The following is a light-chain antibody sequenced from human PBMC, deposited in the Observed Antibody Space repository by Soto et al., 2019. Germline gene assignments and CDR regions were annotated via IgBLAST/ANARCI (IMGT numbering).Light chain of an antibody. Sequence: QAVLTQPPSVSGAPGQRVTISCTGSSSNIGAGYDVHWYQQLPGTAPKLLIYDNSNRPSGVPDRFSGSKSGTSASLAITGLQAEDEADYYCQSYDSSLSDLYVFGTGTKVTVL. V-gene: IGLV1-40*01. CDR1: SSNIGAGYD. CDR3: QSYDSSLSDLYV. CDR2: DNS. J-gene: IGLJ1*01.